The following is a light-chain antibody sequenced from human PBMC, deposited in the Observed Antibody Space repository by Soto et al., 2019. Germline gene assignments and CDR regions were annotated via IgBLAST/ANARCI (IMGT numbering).Light chain of an antibody. V-gene: IGLV2-14*01. J-gene: IGLJ1*01. CDR2: EVS. CDR1: SSDIGAYDY. CDR3: SSYTSGSTLYV. Sequence: QSALTQPASVSGSPGQSITISCTGTSSDIGAYDYVSWYQQHPGKAPKLMIFEVSDRPSGASNRFSGSKSGNTASLTISGLQAEDEADYYCSSYTSGSTLYVFGTGTKLTVL.